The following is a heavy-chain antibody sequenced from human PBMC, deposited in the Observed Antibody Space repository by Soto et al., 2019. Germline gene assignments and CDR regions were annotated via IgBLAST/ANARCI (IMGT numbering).Heavy chain of an antibody. V-gene: IGHV1-3*01. J-gene: IGHJ6*02. D-gene: IGHD2-8*01. Sequence: ASVKVSCKGSGYTFTSYAMHWVRQAPGQRLEWMGWINAGNGNTKYSQNFQGRVTITRDTSASTAYMELSSLRSEDTAVYYCARAGMVANYYYYYGMDVWGQGTTGTVSS. CDR3: ARAGMVANYYYYYGMDV. CDR2: INAGNGNT. CDR1: GYTFTSYA.